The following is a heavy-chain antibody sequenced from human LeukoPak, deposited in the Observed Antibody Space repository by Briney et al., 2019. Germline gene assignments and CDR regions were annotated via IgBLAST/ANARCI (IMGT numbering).Heavy chain of an antibody. D-gene: IGHD5-24*01. CDR3: ARDLDRPTNYYGMDV. CDR1: GGSISSYY. Sequence: SETLSLTCTVSGGSISSYYWSWIRQPARKGLEWIGRIHTSGSTNYNPSLKSRVTMSVDTSKNQFSLKLSSVTAADTAVYYCARDLDRPTNYYGMDVWGQGTAVTVSS. CDR2: IHTSGST. J-gene: IGHJ6*02. V-gene: IGHV4-4*07.